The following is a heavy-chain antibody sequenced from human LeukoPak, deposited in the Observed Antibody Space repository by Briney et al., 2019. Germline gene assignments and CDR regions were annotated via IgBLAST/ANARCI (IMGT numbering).Heavy chain of an antibody. V-gene: IGHV4-59*01. CDR3: ARDRSGYYGVDAFDI. D-gene: IGHD3-22*01. CDR1: GGSISSYY. J-gene: IGHJ3*02. CDR2: IYYSGST. Sequence: SETLSLTCTVSGGSISSYYWSWIRQPPGKGLEWIGYIYYSGSTNYNPSLKSRVTISVDTSKNQFSLKLSSVTAADTAVYYCARDRSGYYGVDAFDIWGQGTMVTVSS.